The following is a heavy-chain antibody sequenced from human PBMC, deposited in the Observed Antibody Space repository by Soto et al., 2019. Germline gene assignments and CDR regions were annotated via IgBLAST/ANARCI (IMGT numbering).Heavy chain of an antibody. D-gene: IGHD3-22*01. CDR2: ISASGDTT. J-gene: IGHJ4*02. CDR3: AKDKFPYYYDSSGYYPYSFDS. Sequence: GGSLRLSCAASGFTFSTFEMSWVRQAPGKGLDWGSFISASGDTTYYADSVKGRFTISRDNSKNTLYLQMNSMRAEDTAVYYCAKDKFPYYYDSSGYYPYSFDSWGQGTLVTVSS. V-gene: IGHV3-23*01. CDR1: GFTFSTFE.